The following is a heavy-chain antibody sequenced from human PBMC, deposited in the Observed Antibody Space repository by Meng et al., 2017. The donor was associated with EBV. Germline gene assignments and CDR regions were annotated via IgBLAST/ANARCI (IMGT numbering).Heavy chain of an antibody. CDR2: IIPIFGTA. CDR1: GSTFSSYA. V-gene: IGHV1-69*01. CDR3: ARDPSSSSPYFDY. Sequence: QGQLVRPGVEGKKPGSSGKVSCKASGSTFSSYAISWVRQAPGQGLEWMGGIIPIFGTANYAQKFQGRVTITADESTSTAYMELSSLRSEDTAVYYCARDPSSSSPYFDYWGQGTLVTVSS. D-gene: IGHD6-6*01. J-gene: IGHJ4*02.